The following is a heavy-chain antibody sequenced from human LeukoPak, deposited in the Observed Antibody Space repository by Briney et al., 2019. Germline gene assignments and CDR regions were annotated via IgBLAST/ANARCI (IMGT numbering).Heavy chain of an antibody. CDR3: ARRIASAMTGFDY. CDR2: IYPGGTT. J-gene: IGHJ4*02. CDR1: GYSVSSAHY. V-gene: IGHV4-38-2*01. D-gene: IGHD6-13*01. Sequence: KPSETLSLTCAVSGYSVSSAHYWGWIRQPPGEGLEWIGTIYPGGTTYYNPSLGSRITISIDASKNHFSLRLSSVTTADTAVYYCARRIASAMTGFDYRGKGALVAVSS.